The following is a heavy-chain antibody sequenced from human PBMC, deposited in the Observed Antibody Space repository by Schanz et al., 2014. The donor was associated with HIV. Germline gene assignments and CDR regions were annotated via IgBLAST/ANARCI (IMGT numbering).Heavy chain of an antibody. D-gene: IGHD4-17*01. CDR2: ISYDGSNK. V-gene: IGHV3-30*04. CDR3: AKDDYGGNRAVGIFDY. CDR1: GFTFSNYA. Sequence: QVQLVESGGGVVQPGRSLRLSCAVSGFTFSNYAMHWVRQAPGKGLEWVAVISYDGSNKYYADSVKGRFTISRDNSKNTLYLQMNSLRAEDTAVYYCAKDDYGGNRAVGIFDYWGQGTLVTVSS. J-gene: IGHJ4*02.